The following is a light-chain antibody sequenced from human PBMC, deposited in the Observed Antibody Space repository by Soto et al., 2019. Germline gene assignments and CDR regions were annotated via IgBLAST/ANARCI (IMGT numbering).Light chain of an antibody. CDR2: EVT. V-gene: IGLV2-8*01. J-gene: IGLJ2*01. CDR1: SSDVGANKY. CDR3: SSNVGTNKMV. Sequence: QSALTQPPSASGSPGQSVTISCTGTSSDVGANKYVSWYQQHPGKAPRLLIYEVTKRPSGVPDRFSGSKSGNTASLSVSGLQSEDEADYYCSSNVGTNKMVFGGGTKLTVL.